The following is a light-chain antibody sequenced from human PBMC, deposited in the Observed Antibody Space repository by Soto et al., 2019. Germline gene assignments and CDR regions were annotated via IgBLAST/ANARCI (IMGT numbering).Light chain of an antibody. Sequence: QAVVTQPRSVSGSPGQSVTISCTGTTGDVGAYDFVSWYQLHPGKAPKLMIFDAIKRPSGVPDRFSASKSGNTASLAISGLQAEDEGDYYCCSYAGSFTWVFGGGTKVTVL. V-gene: IGLV2-11*01. J-gene: IGLJ3*02. CDR3: CSYAGSFTWV. CDR2: DAI. CDR1: TGDVGAYDF.